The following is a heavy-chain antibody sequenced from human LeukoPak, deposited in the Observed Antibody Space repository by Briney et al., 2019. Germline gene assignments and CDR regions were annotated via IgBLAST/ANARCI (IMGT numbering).Heavy chain of an antibody. J-gene: IGHJ4*02. D-gene: IGHD6-13*01. CDR3: ARGTRIAAAGTIGY. CDR2: ISSSSSYI. CDR1: GFTFSSYS. Sequence: GGSRRLSCAASGFTFSSYSMNWVRQAPGKGLEWVSSISSSSSYIYYADSVKGRFTISRDNAKNSLYLQMNSLRAEDTAVYYCARGTRIAAAGTIGYWGQGTLVTVSS. V-gene: IGHV3-21*01.